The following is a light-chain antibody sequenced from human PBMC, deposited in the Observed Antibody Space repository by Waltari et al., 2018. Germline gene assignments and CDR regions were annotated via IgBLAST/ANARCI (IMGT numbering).Light chain of an antibody. CDR2: KAS. CDR1: QSIGSW. V-gene: IGKV1-5*03. CDR3: QQYNSYSGT. Sequence: DIQMTQSPSTLSASVGDRVTITCRASQSIGSWLAWYQQKPGKAPKLLIYKASSLETGVPSRFSGSGSWTDFTLTISSLQSDDFATYYCQQYNSYSGTFGQGTKVDIK. J-gene: IGKJ1*01.